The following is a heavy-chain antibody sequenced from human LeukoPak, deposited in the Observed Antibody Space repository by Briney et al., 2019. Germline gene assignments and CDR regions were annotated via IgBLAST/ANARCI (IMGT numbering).Heavy chain of an antibody. D-gene: IGHD3-10*01. J-gene: IGHJ4*02. CDR1: GFTFSSYS. CDR2: ISSSSSYI. CDR3: SGSGSYGEYYFDY. Sequence: PGGSLRLSCAASGFTFSSYSMNWVRQAPGKGLEWVSSISSSSSYIYYADSVKGRFTISRDNSKNTLYLQMNSLRAEDTAVYYRSGSGSYGEYYFDYWGQGTLVTVSS. V-gene: IGHV3-21*01.